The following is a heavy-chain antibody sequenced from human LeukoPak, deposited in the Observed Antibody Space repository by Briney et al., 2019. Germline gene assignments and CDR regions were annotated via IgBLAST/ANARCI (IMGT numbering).Heavy chain of an antibody. J-gene: IGHJ3*01. V-gene: IGHV4-38-2*01. CDR2: IYHSGKT. CDR3: ARMRWYYDFWSGYLDGFDV. D-gene: IGHD3-3*01. Sequence: SETLSLTCAVSGDSITSGHYWGWSRQPPGKGLEWIGSIYHSGKTYYNPSLKSGVTISVDTSKNQFSLELTSVTAADTAVYYCARMRWYYDFWSGYLDGFDVWGQGTMVTVSS. CDR1: GDSITSGHY.